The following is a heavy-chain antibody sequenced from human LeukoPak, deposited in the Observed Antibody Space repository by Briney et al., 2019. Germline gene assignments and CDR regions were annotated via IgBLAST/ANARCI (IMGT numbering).Heavy chain of an antibody. CDR2: ILVGSGNT. V-gene: IGHV1-58*02. Sequence: ASVKVSCKASGFTFTSSAMQWVRQARGQRLEWIGWILVGSGNTNYAQKFQGRVTITTDESTSTAYMELSSLRSEDTAVYYCAREGNGAITTRYDYWGQGTLVTVSS. D-gene: IGHD3-22*01. CDR3: AREGNGAITTRYDY. CDR1: GFTFTSSA. J-gene: IGHJ4*02.